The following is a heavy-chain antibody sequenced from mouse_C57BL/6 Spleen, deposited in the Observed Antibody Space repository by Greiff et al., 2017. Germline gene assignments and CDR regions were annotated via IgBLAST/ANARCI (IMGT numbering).Heavy chain of an antibody. J-gene: IGHJ1*03. CDR1: GFTFSDYY. CDR2: ISNGGGST. D-gene: IGHD2-3*01. CDR3: ARHDGYFWYFDV. Sequence: EVNLVESGGGLVQPGGSLKLSCAASGFTFSDYYMYWVRQTPEKRLEWVAYISNGGGSTYYPDTVKGRFTISRDNAKNTLYLQMSRLKSEDTAMYYCARHDGYFWYFDVWGTGTTVTVSS. V-gene: IGHV5-12*01.